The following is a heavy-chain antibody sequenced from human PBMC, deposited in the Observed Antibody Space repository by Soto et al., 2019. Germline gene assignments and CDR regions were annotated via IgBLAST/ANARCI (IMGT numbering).Heavy chain of an antibody. Sequence: QVQLMESGGGLVKPGGSLRLSCAASGFTFSDYYLSWIRQAPGKGLECLSYISSGATGIYYADSVKGRFTISRDNAKNLLYLQMNSLRAEDTAVYYCARRGATTRNFDYWGQGTLVTVSS. CDR3: ARRGATTRNFDY. D-gene: IGHD5-12*01. V-gene: IGHV3-11*01. CDR1: GFTFSDYY. CDR2: ISSGATGI. J-gene: IGHJ4*02.